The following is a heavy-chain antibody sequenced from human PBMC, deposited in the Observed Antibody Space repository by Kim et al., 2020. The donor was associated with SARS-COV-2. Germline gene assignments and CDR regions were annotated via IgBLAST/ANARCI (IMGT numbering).Heavy chain of an antibody. CDR1: GFTFSSYG. CDR2: ISYDGSNK. CDR3: ARDWAVRYSSRWLYYYYGMDV. D-gene: IGHD6-19*01. V-gene: IGHV3-33*05. J-gene: IGHJ6*02. Sequence: GGSLRLSCAASGFTFSSYGMHWVRQAPGKGLEWVAVISYDGSNKEYADSVKGRFTISRDNSKNTLYLQMNSLRAEDTAVYYCARDWAVRYSSRWLYYYYGMDVWGQGTTVTVSS.